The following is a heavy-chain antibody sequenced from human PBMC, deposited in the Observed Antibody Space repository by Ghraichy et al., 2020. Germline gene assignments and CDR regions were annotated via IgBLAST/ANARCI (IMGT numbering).Heavy chain of an antibody. Sequence: TLSLTCAVYGGSFSGYYWSWIRQPPGKGLEWIGEINHSGSTNYNPSLKSRVTISVDTSKNQFSLKLSSVTAADTAVYYCARGLPSFATRKCSGGSCRPRGWFDPWGQGTLVTVSS. CDR1: GGSFSGYY. J-gene: IGHJ5*02. CDR3: ARGLPSFATRKCSGGSCRPRGWFDP. D-gene: IGHD2-15*01. V-gene: IGHV4-34*01. CDR2: INHSGST.